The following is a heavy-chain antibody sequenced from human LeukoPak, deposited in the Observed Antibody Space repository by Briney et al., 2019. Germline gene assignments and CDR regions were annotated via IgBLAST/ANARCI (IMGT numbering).Heavy chain of an antibody. D-gene: IGHD3-10*01. CDR3: ATRYGSGGLRAAYYYYYYMDV. V-gene: IGHV3-15*01. CDR1: GFTLNNAW. CDR2: IKSKTDGGTI. Sequence: KPGGSLRLSCAASGFTLNNAWMSWVRQVPGKGLEWVGRIKSKTDGGTIDFAAPVKGRFTISRDDSRNTLYLQMNSLKTEGTALYYCATRYGSGGLRAAYYYYYYMDVWGKGTTVTVSS. J-gene: IGHJ6*03.